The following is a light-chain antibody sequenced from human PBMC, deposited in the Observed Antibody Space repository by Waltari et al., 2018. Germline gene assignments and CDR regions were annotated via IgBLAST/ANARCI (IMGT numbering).Light chain of an antibody. V-gene: IGLV2-14*03. J-gene: IGLJ2*01. CDR1: SSDIGRYNY. CDR2: DVR. Sequence: QSALTQPASVSGSPGQSIAISCTGTSSDIGRYNYVSWFQQHPGKAPKLMIYDVRNRPSGVSKRFSGPKSDYTASLTISGLQAEDEAVYFCNSFTSSNTVIFGGGTKLTV. CDR3: NSFTSSNTVI.